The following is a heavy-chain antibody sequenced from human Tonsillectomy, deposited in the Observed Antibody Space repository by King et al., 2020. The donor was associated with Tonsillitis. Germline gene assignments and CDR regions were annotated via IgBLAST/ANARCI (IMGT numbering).Heavy chain of an antibody. V-gene: IGHV4-34*01. J-gene: IGHJ4*02. CDR3: ASEYSGYDMDF. D-gene: IGHD5-12*01. CDR2: INHSGST. CDR1: GGSFSGFY. Sequence: VQLPQWGAGLLKPSETLSLTCAVYGGSFSGFYWSWFRQPPGKGLEWVGEINHSGSTNYNPSLKSRVTISGDTSKNQFSLQLSSVTAADTAVYYCASEYSGYDMDFWGQGTLVTVSS.